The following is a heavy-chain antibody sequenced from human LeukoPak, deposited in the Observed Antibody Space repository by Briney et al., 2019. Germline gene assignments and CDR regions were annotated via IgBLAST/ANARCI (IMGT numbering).Heavy chain of an antibody. V-gene: IGHV4-34*01. Sequence: SETLSLTCAVYGGSFSGYYWSWIRQPPGKGLEWIGEINHSGSTNYNPSLQSRVTISVDTSKNQFSLKLSSVTAADTAVYYCARDCSSTSCYRDYYYYYGMDVWGQGTTVTVSS. CDR1: GGSFSGYY. CDR3: ARDCSSTSCYRDYYYYYGMDV. D-gene: IGHD2-2*01. J-gene: IGHJ6*02. CDR2: INHSGST.